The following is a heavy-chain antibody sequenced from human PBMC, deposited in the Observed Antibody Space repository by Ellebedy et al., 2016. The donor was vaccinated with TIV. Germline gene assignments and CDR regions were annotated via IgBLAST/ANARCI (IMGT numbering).Heavy chain of an antibody. J-gene: IGHJ4*02. CDR2: ISAYNGNT. D-gene: IGHD3-10*01. CDR3: ARGQYVEWFGELLVDY. CDR1: GYTFTSYG. Sequence: ASVKVSCXASGYTFTSYGISWVRQAPGQGLEWMGWISAYNGNTNYAQKLQGRVTMTTDTSTSTAYMELRSLRSDDTAVYYCARGQYVEWFGELLVDYWGQGTLVTVSS. V-gene: IGHV1-18*01.